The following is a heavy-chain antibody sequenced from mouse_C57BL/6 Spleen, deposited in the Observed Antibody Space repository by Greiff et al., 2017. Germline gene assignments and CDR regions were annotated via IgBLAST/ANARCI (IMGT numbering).Heavy chain of an antibody. V-gene: IGHV1-64*01. CDR3: ARSTVGAFDY. CDR2: IHPNSGST. CDR1: GYTFTSYW. D-gene: IGHD1-1*01. J-gene: IGHJ2*01. Sequence: QVQLKQPGAELVKPGASVKLSCKASGYTFTSYWMHWVKQRPGQGLEWIGMIHPNSGSTNYNEKFKSKATLTVDKSSSTAYMQLSSLTSEDSAVYYCARSTVGAFDYWGQGTTLTVSS.